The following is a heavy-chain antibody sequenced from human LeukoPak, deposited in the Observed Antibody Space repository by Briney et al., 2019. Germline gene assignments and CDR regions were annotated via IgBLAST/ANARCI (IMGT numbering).Heavy chain of an antibody. CDR2: IRGSGGST. D-gene: IGHD3-22*01. J-gene: IGHJ4*02. V-gene: IGHV3-23*01. CDR1: GFTFSTYA. CDR3: AKEERQYYDSSTPPYY. Sequence: TGGSLRLSCAASGFTFSTYAMSWVRQAPGKGLEWVSAIRGSGGSTYYADSVKGRFTISRDNSKNTPYLQMNSLRAEDTAVYYCAKEERQYYDSSTPPYYWGRGTLVTVSS.